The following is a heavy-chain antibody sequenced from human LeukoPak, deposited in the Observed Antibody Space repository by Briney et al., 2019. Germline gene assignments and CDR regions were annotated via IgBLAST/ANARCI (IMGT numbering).Heavy chain of an antibody. CDR2: IIPIFGTA. CDR3: ARGASSSGWKIGYWYFDL. D-gene: IGHD6-19*01. V-gene: IGHV1-69*13. CDR1: GGTFSSYA. Sequence: SVKVSCKASGGTFSSYAISWVRQAPGQGLEWMGGIIPIFGTANYAQKFQGRVTITADESTSTAYMELSSLRSEDTAVYYCARGASSSGWKIGYWYFDLWVRGTLVTVSS. J-gene: IGHJ2*01.